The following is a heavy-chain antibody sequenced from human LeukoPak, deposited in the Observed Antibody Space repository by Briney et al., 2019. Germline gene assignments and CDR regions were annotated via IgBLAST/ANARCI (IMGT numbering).Heavy chain of an antibody. D-gene: IGHD2-8*01. CDR3: AREPLRYCTNGVCYTL. CDR2: IYSGGST. CDR1: GFTVSSNY. V-gene: IGHV3-66*01. Sequence: GGSLRLSCAASGFTVSSNYMNWVRQAPGKGLEWVSIIYSGGSTYYADSVKGRFTISRDNSKNTLYLQMNSLRAEDTAVYYCAREPLRYCTNGVCYTLWGQGTLVTVSS. J-gene: IGHJ4*02.